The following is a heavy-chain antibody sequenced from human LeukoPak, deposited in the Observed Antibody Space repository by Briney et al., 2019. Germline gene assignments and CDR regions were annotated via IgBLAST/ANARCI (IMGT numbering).Heavy chain of an antibody. J-gene: IGHJ5*02. CDR1: GFPFSSYA. D-gene: IGHD1-26*01. V-gene: IGHV3-23*01. CDR2: ISGSGGST. Sequence: GGSLRLSCAASGFPFSSYAMSWVRQTPGRGLELDSAISGSGGSTSYADSVKGRFTISRDNSKNTVYLQMSSLRPEDTAVYSCAKDVLLRRGSYFNWFDPWGQGTLLTVSS. CDR3: AKDVLLRRGSYFNWFDP.